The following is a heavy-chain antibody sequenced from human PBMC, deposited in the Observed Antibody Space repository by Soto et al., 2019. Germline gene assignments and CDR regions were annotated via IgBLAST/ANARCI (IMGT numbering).Heavy chain of an antibody. J-gene: IGHJ3*02. Sequence: GVSLRLSCSASGFTFSSYAMHWVRQAPGKGLEWVAVISYDGSNKYYADSVKGRFTISRDNSKNTLYLQMNSLRAEDTAVYYCARDFHGMVYANGFDAFDIWGQGTMVTVSS. CDR1: GFTFSSYA. CDR3: ARDFHGMVYANGFDAFDI. V-gene: IGHV3-30-3*01. CDR2: ISYDGSNK. D-gene: IGHD2-8*01.